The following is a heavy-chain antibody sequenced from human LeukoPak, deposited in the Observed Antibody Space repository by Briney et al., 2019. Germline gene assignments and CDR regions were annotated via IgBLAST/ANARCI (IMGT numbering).Heavy chain of an antibody. CDR3: ARDVKYYPNWFDP. V-gene: IGHV3-7*01. CDR2: IKQDGSEK. Sequence: GGSLRLSCAASGFTFSSYWMSWVRQAPGKGLEWVANIKQDGSEKYYVDSVKGRFTISRDNAKNSLYLQMNSLRAEDTAVYYCARDVKYYPNWFDPWGQGTLVTVSS. J-gene: IGHJ5*02. CDR1: GFTFSSYW. D-gene: IGHD3-10*01.